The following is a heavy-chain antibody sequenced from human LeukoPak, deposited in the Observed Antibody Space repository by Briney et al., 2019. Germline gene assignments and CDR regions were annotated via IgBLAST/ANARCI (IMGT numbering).Heavy chain of an antibody. CDR2: ISGSSKSI. CDR1: GFTFSSYS. J-gene: IGHJ4*02. V-gene: IGHV3-21*01. D-gene: IGHD3-10*01. Sequence: KSGGSLRLSCAASGFTFSSYSMNWVRQSPGKGLEWVSSISGSSKSIYYADSVRGRFTISRHNAKNSLYLQMNSLRAEDTAVYYCASSNYYGSGSYYDYWGQGTLVTVSS. CDR3: ASSNYYGSGSYYDY.